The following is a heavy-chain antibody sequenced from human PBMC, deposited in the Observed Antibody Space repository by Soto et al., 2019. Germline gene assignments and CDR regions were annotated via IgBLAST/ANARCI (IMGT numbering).Heavy chain of an antibody. CDR2: IYYSGST. Sequence: PSETLSLTCTVSGGSISSGGYYWSWIRQHPGKGLEWIGYIYYSGSTYYNPSLKSRVTISVDTSKNQFSLKLSSVTAADTAVYYCARATSYYYDSSGYYFDLWGRGTLVTVPS. V-gene: IGHV4-31*03. J-gene: IGHJ2*01. CDR3: ARATSYYYDSSGYYFDL. D-gene: IGHD3-22*01. CDR1: GGSISSGGYY.